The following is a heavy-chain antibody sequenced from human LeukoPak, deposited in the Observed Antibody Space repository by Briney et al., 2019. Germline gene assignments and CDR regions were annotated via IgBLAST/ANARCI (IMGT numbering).Heavy chain of an antibody. CDR2: IYYSGST. J-gene: IGHJ4*02. CDR3: ARGSGGYSYGIDY. V-gene: IGHV4-31*03. Sequence: PSETLSLTCTVSGGSIRSSYYYWGWIRQPPGKGLEWIGYIYYSGSTYYNPSLKSRVTISVDTSKNQFSLKLSSVTAADTAVYYCARGSGGYSYGIDYWGQGTLVTVSS. CDR1: GGSIRSSYYY. D-gene: IGHD5-18*01.